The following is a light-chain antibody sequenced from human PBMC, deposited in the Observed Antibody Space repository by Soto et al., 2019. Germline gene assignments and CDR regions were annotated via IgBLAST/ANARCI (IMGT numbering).Light chain of an antibody. CDR2: AAS. CDR3: QQTYSTPWT. J-gene: IGKJ1*01. Sequence: SQIPQSPSFLSASLGDRASNPRRASQSISSYLNWYQQKPGKAPKLLIYAASSLQSGVPSRFSGSGSGTDFALTINSLQPEDFATIYCQQTYSTPWTFGQGTKVDI. V-gene: IGKV1-39*01. CDR1: QSISSY.